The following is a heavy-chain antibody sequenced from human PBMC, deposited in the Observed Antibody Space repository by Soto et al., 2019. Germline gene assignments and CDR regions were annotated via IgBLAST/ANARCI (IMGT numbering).Heavy chain of an antibody. V-gene: IGHV3-13*01. CDR1: GFTFSSYD. CDR3: ARVRYDILTGYSQFDY. J-gene: IGHJ4*02. CDR2: IGTAGDT. D-gene: IGHD3-9*01. Sequence: QPGGSLRLSCAASGFTFSSYDMHWVRQATGKGLEWVSAIGTAGDTYYPGSVKGRFTISRENAKNSLYLQMNSLRAEDTAVYYCARVRYDILTGYSQFDYWGQGTLVTVSS.